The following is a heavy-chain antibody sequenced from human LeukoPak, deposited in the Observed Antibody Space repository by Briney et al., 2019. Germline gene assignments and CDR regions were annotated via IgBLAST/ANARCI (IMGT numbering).Heavy chain of an antibody. V-gene: IGHV3-66*01. CDR1: GFTVSSNY. CDR3: ARDLEIGATDSYYYMDV. Sequence: GGSLRLSCAASGFTVSSNYMSWVRQAPGKGLEWVSVIYSGGSTYYAGSMKGRFTISRDNSKNTLYLQMNSLRAEDTAVYYCARDLEIGATDSYYYMDVWGEGTTVTVSS. J-gene: IGHJ6*03. D-gene: IGHD3-3*01. CDR2: IYSGGST.